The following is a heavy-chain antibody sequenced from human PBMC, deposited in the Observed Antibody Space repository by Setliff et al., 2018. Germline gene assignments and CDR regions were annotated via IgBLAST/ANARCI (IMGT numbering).Heavy chain of an antibody. CDR2: MNPNSGNT. Sequence: ASVKVSCKASGYTFTSYDINWVRQATGQGLEWMGWMNPNSGNTGYAQKFQGRVTMTRNTSISTAYMELSGLRSEDTAVCYCARGRERDYNFWSGYYTYYYYGMDVWGQGTTVTVSS. J-gene: IGHJ6*02. V-gene: IGHV1-8*02. CDR3: ARGRERDYNFWSGYYTYYYYGMDV. CDR1: GYTFTSYD. D-gene: IGHD3-3*01.